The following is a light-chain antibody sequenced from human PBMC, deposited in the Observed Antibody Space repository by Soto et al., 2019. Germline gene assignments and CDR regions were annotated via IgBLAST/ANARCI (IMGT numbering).Light chain of an antibody. J-gene: IGKJ3*01. Sequence: DLQMTQSPSTLSASVGDRVTITCRASQSINSWLAWYQQKPGKASNLLIYKTSNLESGVPSRFSVSGSVTEFNLAINTPQPDDVATYYCKQYHSYAIFTCGKGTKVDMK. CDR3: KQYHSYAIFT. CDR2: KTS. CDR1: QSINSW. V-gene: IGKV1-5*03.